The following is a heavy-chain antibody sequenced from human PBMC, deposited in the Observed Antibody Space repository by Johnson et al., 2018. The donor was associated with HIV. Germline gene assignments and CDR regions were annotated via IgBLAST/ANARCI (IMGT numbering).Heavy chain of an antibody. CDR1: GFTFSSYA. J-gene: IGHJ3*02. CDR2: ISYDGSNK. CDR3: ARSMTTVTVAFDI. V-gene: IGHV3-30-3*01. Sequence: QVLLVESGGGVVQPGRSLRLSCAASGFTFSSYAMHWVRQAPGKGLEWVAVISYDGSNKYYADSVKGRFTISRDNSKNTLYLQMSSLRAEDTAVYYCARSMTTVTVAFDIWGQGTMVTVSS. D-gene: IGHD4-17*01.